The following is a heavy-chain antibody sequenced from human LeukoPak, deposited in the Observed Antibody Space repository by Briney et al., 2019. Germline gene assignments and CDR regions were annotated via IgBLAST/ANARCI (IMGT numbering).Heavy chain of an antibody. D-gene: IGHD4-23*01. Sequence: GSSVRVSCKASGGTFSSYAISWVRQAPGQGLEWMGGIIPIFGTANYAQKFQGRVTITADESTSTAYMELSSLRSEDTAVYYCARDKRGGNSPFDYWGQGTLVTVSS. CDR2: IIPIFGTA. CDR1: GGTFSSYA. V-gene: IGHV1-69*01. CDR3: ARDKRGGNSPFDY. J-gene: IGHJ4*02.